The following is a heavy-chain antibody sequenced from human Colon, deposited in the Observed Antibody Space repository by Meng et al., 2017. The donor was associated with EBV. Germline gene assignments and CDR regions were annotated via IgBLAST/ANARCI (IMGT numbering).Heavy chain of an antibody. CDR3: GTLKYTSGFYGPAY. J-gene: IGHJ4*02. CDR2: ISTNTGNP. Sequence: QGKLVQSGSELKKPGAPVKVSCKVSGYTFTRYPMNWVRQAPGKGIEWMGWISTNTGNPTYAQGFTGRFVFSVDTSVSTAYLQISSLKAEDTAVYYCGTLKYTSGFYGPAYWGQGALVTVSS. D-gene: IGHD6-19*01. CDR1: GYTFTRYP. V-gene: IGHV7-4-1*02.